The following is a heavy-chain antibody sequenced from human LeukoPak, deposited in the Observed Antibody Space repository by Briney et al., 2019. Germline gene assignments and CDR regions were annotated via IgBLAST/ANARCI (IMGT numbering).Heavy chain of an antibody. J-gene: IGHJ4*02. D-gene: IGHD5-24*01. CDR3: AKSNGVDRNGYNSDYFDY. CDR1: GLSFSTYG. CDR2: ISYDGSNK. Sequence: PGGSLRLSCAASGLSFSTYGMHWVRQAPGKGLEWVAVISYDGSNKYYADSVKGRFTISRDNSKNMLYLQMNSLRAEDTAVYYCAKSNGVDRNGYNSDYFDYWGQGTLVTVSS. V-gene: IGHV3-30*18.